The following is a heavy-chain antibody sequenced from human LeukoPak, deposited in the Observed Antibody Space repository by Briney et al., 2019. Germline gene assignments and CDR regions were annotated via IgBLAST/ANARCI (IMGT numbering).Heavy chain of an antibody. CDR1: GFTFSSYS. Sequence: PGGSLRPSCAASGFTFSSYSMSWIRQAPGKGLEWVSYISSSGSTIYYADSVKGRSTISRDNAKNSLYLQMNSLRAEDTAVYYCARDGQRGSGSYYNRPAVAFDIWGQGTMVTVSS. CDR3: ARDGQRGSGSYYNRPAVAFDI. V-gene: IGHV3-48*04. CDR2: ISSSGSTI. D-gene: IGHD3-10*01. J-gene: IGHJ3*02.